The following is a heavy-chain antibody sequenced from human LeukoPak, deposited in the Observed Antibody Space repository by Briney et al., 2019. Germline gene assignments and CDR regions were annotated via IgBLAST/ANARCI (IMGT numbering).Heavy chain of an antibody. CDR1: GYTFTSYG. D-gene: IGHD3-22*01. CDR3: ARSGDYYDSSGYYGAFDY. CDR2: ISAYNGNT. Sequence: GASVKVSCKASGYTFTSYGISWVRQAPGQGLEWMGWISAYNGNTNYAQKLQGRVNMTTDTSTSTAYMELRSLRSDDTAVYYCARSGDYYDSSGYYGAFDYWGQGTLVTVSS. J-gene: IGHJ4*02. V-gene: IGHV1-18*01.